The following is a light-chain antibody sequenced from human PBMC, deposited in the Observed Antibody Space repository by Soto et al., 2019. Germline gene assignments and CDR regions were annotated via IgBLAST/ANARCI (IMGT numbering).Light chain of an antibody. J-gene: IGLJ2*01. CDR2: RND. CDR1: SSNIGYNF. Sequence: QSVLTQPPSASGTPGQRVTISWSGSSSNIGYNFVYWYQQVPGTAPKLLIYRNDQRPSGVPDRFSGSKSGTSASLAISGLRSEDEADYYCAAWDDSLSVGVFGGGTKVTVL. V-gene: IGLV1-47*01. CDR3: AAWDDSLSVGV.